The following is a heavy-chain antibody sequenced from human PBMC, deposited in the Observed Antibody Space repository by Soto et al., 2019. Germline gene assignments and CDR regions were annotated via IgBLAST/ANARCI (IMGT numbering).Heavy chain of an antibody. CDR1: GGSVNRYY. CDR2: INHTPGT. Sequence: SQTLSLTCAVYGGSVNRYYWNWIRQRPGKGPEWIGEINHTPGTHYNPPLKRRVTMSVDTSKSQISLSLSSVAAADTAIYYCARSGGGWLRKFDYWGQGALVTVSS. J-gene: IGHJ4*02. V-gene: IGHV4-34*01. CDR3: ARSGGGWLRKFDY. D-gene: IGHD5-12*01.